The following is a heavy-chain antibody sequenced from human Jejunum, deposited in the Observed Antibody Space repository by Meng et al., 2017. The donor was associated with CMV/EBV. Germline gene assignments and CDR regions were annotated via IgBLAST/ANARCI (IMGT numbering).Heavy chain of an antibody. Sequence: QAQLVRSGPEVKKPGSSVKVACKTSGGSFSTYTFSWVRQAPGQGLEWMGGLIPVLNKAKSAPRIQDRVTFTADETTTTAYMELSSLTFEDTAVYFCARGRGNQPLFDFWGQGTLVTVSS. D-gene: IGHD2/OR15-2a*01. V-gene: IGHV1-69*10. CDR2: LIPVLNKA. J-gene: IGHJ4*02. CDR1: GGSFSTYT. CDR3: ARGRGNQPLFDF.